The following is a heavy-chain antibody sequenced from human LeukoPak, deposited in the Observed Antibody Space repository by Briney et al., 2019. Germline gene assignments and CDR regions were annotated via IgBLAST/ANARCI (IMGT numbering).Heavy chain of an antibody. V-gene: IGHV3-23*01. CDR3: AKSRGSGGFFYFDY. J-gene: IGHJ4*02. D-gene: IGHD3-10*01. Sequence: PGGSLRLSCADPGFTFSSYAMTWVRQAPRKGLEWVSGISDIGGSTYYAGSVKGRFTISRDNSKNTLYVQLNSLRAEDTAVYYCAKSRGSGGFFYFDYWGQGNLVTVS. CDR2: ISDIGGST. CDR1: GFTFSSYA.